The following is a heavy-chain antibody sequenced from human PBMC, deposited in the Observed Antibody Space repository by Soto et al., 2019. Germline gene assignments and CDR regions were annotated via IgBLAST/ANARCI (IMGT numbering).Heavy chain of an antibody. J-gene: IGHJ3*02. D-gene: IGHD3-10*02. CDR2: IYHSGST. CDR1: GGSISSSNW. Sequence: SQTLSLTCAVSGGSISSSNWWSCVRQPPGKGLEWIGEIYHSGSTNYNPSLKSRVTISVDKSKNQFSLKLSSVTAADTAVYYCERSFYVRSRVGVHDAFDIWGQGTMVTVSS. CDR3: ERSFYVRSRVGVHDAFDI. V-gene: IGHV4-4*02.